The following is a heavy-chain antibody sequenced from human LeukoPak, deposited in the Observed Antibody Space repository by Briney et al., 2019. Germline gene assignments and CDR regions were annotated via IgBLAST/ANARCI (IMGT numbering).Heavy chain of an antibody. CDR2: IYYSGST. CDR1: GGSISSYY. D-gene: IGHD4/OR15-4a*01. V-gene: IGHV4-59*05. Sequence: PSETLSLTCTVSGGSISSYYWSWIRQPPGKGLEWIGSIYYSGSTYYNPSLKSRVTISVDTSKNQFSPKLSSVTAADTAVYYCARRVPMDVWGKGTTVTVSS. J-gene: IGHJ6*03. CDR3: ARRVPMDV.